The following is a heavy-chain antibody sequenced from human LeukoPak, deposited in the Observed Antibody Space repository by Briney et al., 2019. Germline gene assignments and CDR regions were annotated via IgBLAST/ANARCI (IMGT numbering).Heavy chain of an antibody. CDR3: ARGLSGSYSLYYFAY. Sequence: PGGSLRLSCAASGFAFSSYWMSWVRRAPGKGLEWVANIKQDGSEEYYVDSVRGRFTISRDNAKNSLYLQINNLRAEDTAVYYCARGLSGSYSLYYFAYWGQGTLVTVSS. CDR2: IKQDGSEE. D-gene: IGHD1-26*01. J-gene: IGHJ4*02. CDR1: GFAFSSYW. V-gene: IGHV3-7*01.